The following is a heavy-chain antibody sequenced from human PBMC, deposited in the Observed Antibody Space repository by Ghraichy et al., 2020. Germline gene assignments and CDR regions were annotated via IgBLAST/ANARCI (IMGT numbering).Heavy chain of an antibody. Sequence: GSLRLSCEGSGFSFSDYSMIWVRLTPRKALEWVSYITGSSITIFYTNSVKDRFTISRDNAKTSLYLQMNSLRAEDTAVYYCARLPLPRRAAVGDWYFDLWGRGTIVTVSS. CDR1: GFSFSDYS. CDR2: ITGSSITI. D-gene: IGHD6-13*01. J-gene: IGHJ2*01. V-gene: IGHV3-48*01. CDR3: ARLPLPRRAAVGDWYFDL.